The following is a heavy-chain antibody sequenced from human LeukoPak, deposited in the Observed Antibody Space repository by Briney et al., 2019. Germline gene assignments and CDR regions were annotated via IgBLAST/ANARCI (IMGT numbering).Heavy chain of an antibody. CDR3: AKGGWEKGRAFDI. CDR2: ISGCGGST. J-gene: IGHJ3*02. CDR1: GFTFSSYA. D-gene: IGHD1-26*01. Sequence: PGGSLRLSCAASGFTFSSYAMSWVRQAPGKGLEWVSAISGCGGSTYYAHSVKGRFTISRDNSKNTLYLQMNSLRAEDTAVYFCAKGGWEKGRAFDIWGQGTMVTVSS. V-gene: IGHV3-23*01.